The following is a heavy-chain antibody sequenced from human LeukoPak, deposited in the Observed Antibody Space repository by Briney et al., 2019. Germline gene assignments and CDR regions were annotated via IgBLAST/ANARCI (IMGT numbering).Heavy chain of an antibody. CDR1: DYPFTSYG. V-gene: IGHV1-18*01. CDR3: ARSSSVTIPGYYFDY. D-gene: IGHD2-21*01. CDR2: ISAYNGNT. Sequence: GASVKVSCKASDYPFTSYGITWVRQAPGQGLEWMGWISAYNGNTNYAQKLQGRVTLTTDTSTSTAYMELRSLRSDDTAVYYCARSSSVTIPGYYFDYWGQGTLVTVPS. J-gene: IGHJ4*02.